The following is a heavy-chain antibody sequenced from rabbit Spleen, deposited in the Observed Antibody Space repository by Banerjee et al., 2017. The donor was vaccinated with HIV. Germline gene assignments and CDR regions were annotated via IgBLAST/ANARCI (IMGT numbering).Heavy chain of an antibody. D-gene: IGHD4-2*01. CDR2: IGSGSSGFT. Sequence: QSLEESGGGLVQPEGSLTLTCTASGFSFSSRYYMCWVRQAPGKGLEWIGCIGSGSSGFTYFASWAKGRFTISRTSSTTVTLQMTSLTVADTATYFCARDAAGREDFNLWGPGTLVTVS. J-gene: IGHJ4*01. CDR1: GFSFSSRYY. V-gene: IGHV1S40*01. CDR3: ARDAAGREDFNL.